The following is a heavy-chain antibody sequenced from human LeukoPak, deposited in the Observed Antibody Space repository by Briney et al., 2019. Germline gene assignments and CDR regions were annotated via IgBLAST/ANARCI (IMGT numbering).Heavy chain of an antibody. D-gene: IGHD5-24*01. Sequence: ASVKVSCKASGYIFINYGISWVRQAPGQGLEWMGWISVYNGNTDYAQKFQGRVTMTTDTSTTTAYMELRSLRSDDTAVYYCARLQFGASTSRYDYYYTDFWGKGTTVTVSS. J-gene: IGHJ6*03. CDR2: ISVYNGNT. CDR3: ARLQFGASTSRYDYYYTDF. V-gene: IGHV1-18*01. CDR1: GYIFINYG.